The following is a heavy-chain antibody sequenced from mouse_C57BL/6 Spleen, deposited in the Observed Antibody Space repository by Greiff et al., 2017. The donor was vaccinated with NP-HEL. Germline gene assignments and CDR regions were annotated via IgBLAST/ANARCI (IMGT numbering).Heavy chain of an antibody. CDR3: ARYGYGSSYEDYFDY. J-gene: IGHJ2*01. D-gene: IGHD1-1*01. Sequence: QVQLQQPGAELVRPGSSVKLSCKASGYTFTSYWMDWVKQRPGQGLEWIGNIYPSDSETHYNQKFKDKATLTVDKSSSTAYMQLSSLTSEDSAVYYCARYGYGSSYEDYFDYWGQGTTLTVSS. CDR2: IYPSDSET. V-gene: IGHV1-61*01. CDR1: GYTFTSYW.